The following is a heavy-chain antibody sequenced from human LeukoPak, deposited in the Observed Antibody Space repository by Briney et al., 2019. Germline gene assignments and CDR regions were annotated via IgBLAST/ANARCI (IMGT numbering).Heavy chain of an antibody. V-gene: IGHV3-11*01. CDR2: ISSSGSTI. J-gene: IGHJ4*02. CDR1: GFTFSDYY. Sequence: GGSLRLSCAASGFTFSDYYMSWIRQAPGKGLEWVSYISSSGSTIDYADSVKGRFTISRDNAKNSLYLQMNSLRAEDTAVYYCARARDSSSWYSSWPLHLDYWGQGTLVTVSS. D-gene: IGHD6-13*01. CDR3: ARARDSSSWYSSWPLHLDY.